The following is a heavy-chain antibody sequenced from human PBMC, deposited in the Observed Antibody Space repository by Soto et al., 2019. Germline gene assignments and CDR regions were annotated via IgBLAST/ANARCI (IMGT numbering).Heavy chain of an antibody. D-gene: IGHD3-10*01. CDR2: IIPIGGTT. CDR3: ARLPIEGRQFKPKGAYNWFDP. J-gene: IGHJ5*02. Sequence: ASVKVSCKASGGTFSSYAISWVRQAPGQGLEWMGGIIPIGGTTNYAQKFQGRVTITADESTSTAYMELSSLRSEDTAVYYCARLPIEGRQFKPKGAYNWFDPWGQGTLVTVSS. CDR1: GGTFSSYA. V-gene: IGHV1-69*13.